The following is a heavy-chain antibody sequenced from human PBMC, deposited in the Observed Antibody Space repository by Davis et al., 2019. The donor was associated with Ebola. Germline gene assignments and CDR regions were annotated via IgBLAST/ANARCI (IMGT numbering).Heavy chain of an antibody. CDR3: ARSYDSSGNNWFDP. V-gene: IGHV3-23*01. Sequence: PGGSLRLSCAASQFTFSNYDMSWVRHVPGKGLEWVSTISASEGHTHYSDSVRGRFTISRDNSKNTLYLQMNSLTAADTAVYYCARSYDSSGNNWFDPWGQGTLVTVSS. J-gene: IGHJ5*02. CDR2: ISASEGHT. D-gene: IGHD3-22*01. CDR1: QFTFSNYD.